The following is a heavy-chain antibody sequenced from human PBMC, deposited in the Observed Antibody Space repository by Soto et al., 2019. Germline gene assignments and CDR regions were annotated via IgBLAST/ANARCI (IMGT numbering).Heavy chain of an antibody. V-gene: IGHV3-30-3*01. CDR3: VRARQNLVVNAYFQY. CDR2: ISYDETTT. J-gene: IGHJ1*01. Sequence: QVQLVESGGGVVQPGRSLRLSCAASGFSFSAYAIHWVRQAPGKGLEWVALISYDETTTYYADSVKGRFTISRDNSKNTLYLQMNSLRSEDTAVYYCVRARQNLVVNAYFQYWGQGTLVIVSS. D-gene: IGHD2-21*01. CDR1: GFSFSAYA.